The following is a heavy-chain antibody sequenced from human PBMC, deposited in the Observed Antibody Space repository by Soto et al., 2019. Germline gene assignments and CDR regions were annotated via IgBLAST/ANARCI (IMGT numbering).Heavy chain of an antibody. CDR3: ARHGYGDYDRAFDI. D-gene: IGHD4-17*01. Sequence: QVQLQESGPGLVKPSETLSLTCTVSGGSISTYYWSWIRQPPGKGLEWIGYISYTGSTNYNPSLKSRITISVDTSKNQFSLKLSSVTAADTAVYYCARHGYGDYDRAFDIWGQGTVFTVSS. CDR2: ISYTGST. J-gene: IGHJ3*02. CDR1: GGSISTYY. V-gene: IGHV4-59*08.